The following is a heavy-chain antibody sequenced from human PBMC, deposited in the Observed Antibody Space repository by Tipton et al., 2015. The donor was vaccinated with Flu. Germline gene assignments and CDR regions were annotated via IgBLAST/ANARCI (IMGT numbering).Heavy chain of an antibody. J-gene: IGHJ6*02. CDR1: GFTFSSYG. V-gene: IGHV3-33*01. CDR3: ARGPGNHYYYYGMDV. CDR2: IWYDGSNK. Sequence: SLRLSCAASGFTFSSYGMHWVRQAPGKGLEWVAVIWYDGSNKYYADSVKGQFTISRDNSKNTLYLQMNSLRAEDTAVYYCARGPGNHYYYYGMDVWGQGTTVTVSS.